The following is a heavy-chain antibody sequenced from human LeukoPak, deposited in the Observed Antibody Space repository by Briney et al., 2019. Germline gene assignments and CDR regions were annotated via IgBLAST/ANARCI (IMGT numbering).Heavy chain of an antibody. Sequence: SETLSLTCTVSGGSISSGSYYWSWIRQPAGKGLEWIGRIYTSGSTNYNPSLKSRVTISVDTSKNQFSLKLSSVTAADTAVYYCARDRRFYGLYMDVWGKGTTVTVSS. D-gene: IGHD3/OR15-3a*01. CDR3: ARDRRFYGLYMDV. CDR1: GGSISSGSYY. V-gene: IGHV4-61*02. CDR2: IYTSGST. J-gene: IGHJ6*04.